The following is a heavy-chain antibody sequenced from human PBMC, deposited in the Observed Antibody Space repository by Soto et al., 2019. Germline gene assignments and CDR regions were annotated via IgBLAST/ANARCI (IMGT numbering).Heavy chain of an antibody. CDR1: GYSSTSYW. CDR2: INPSASYT. V-gene: IGHV5-10-1*01. CDR3: ARLTRKMTYYDILTGPPLGMDV. J-gene: IGHJ6*02. D-gene: IGHD3-9*01. Sequence: GQSLKISCKGSGYSSTSYWISWARQMTGKGPAWTGKINPSASYTNYSPSFQGHVTISADKSISTAYLQWSSPKAPDTAMYSCARLTRKMTYYDILTGPPLGMDVWGQGTTGTVSS.